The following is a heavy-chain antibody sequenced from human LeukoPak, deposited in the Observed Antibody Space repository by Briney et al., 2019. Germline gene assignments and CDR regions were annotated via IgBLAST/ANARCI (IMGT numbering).Heavy chain of an antibody. J-gene: IGHJ4*02. CDR1: GGTFSSYA. CDR3: ARDSMGIQLWMYY. Sequence: SVKVSCTASGGTFSSYAISWVRQAPGQGLEWMGGIIPIFGTANYAQKFQGRVTITADESTSTAYMELSSLRSEDTAVYYWARDSMGIQLWMYYWGQGTLVTVSS. D-gene: IGHD5-18*01. V-gene: IGHV1-69*13. CDR2: IIPIFGTA.